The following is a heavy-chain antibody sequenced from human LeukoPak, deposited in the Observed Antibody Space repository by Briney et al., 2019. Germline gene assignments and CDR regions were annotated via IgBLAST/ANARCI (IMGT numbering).Heavy chain of an antibody. Sequence: AGGSLRLSCAVSGFTFGNYWMHWVRQAPGKGLEWVANIKEDGSEKYYVDSVKGRFTISRDNAKNSLYLQMNSLRAEDTALYYCAKWMDEDYWGQGTLVTVSS. V-gene: IGHV3-7*01. CDR2: IKEDGSEK. J-gene: IGHJ4*02. CDR3: AKWMDEDY. D-gene: IGHD2-2*03. CDR1: GFTFGNYW.